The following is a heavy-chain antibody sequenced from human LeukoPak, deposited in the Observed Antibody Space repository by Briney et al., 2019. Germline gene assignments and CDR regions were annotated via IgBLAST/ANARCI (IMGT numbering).Heavy chain of an antibody. J-gene: IGHJ4*02. CDR2: IDSDGSSA. D-gene: IGHD5-12*01. V-gene: IGHV3-74*01. CDR3: VREGGYDPFEN. CDR1: GFTVSSKY. Sequence: GGSLRLSCAASGFTVSSKYMSWVRQAPGKGLVWVSRIDSDGSSASYAGSVKGRFTISRDNAKNTLYLQMNSLRVEDTAVYYCVREGGYDPFENWGQGTLVTVSS.